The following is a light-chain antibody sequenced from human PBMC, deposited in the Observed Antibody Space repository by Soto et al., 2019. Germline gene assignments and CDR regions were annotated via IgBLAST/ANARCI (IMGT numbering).Light chain of an antibody. CDR2: GAS. Sequence: EIVMTQSPGTLSVSPGERATLSCRVSQSVGSNLAWYQQKPGQAPRLLIYGASSRATGIPARFSGSGSGADFTLTISSLEPEDFALYYCQQYDKFPITFGQGTRL. J-gene: IGKJ5*01. CDR1: QSVGSN. V-gene: IGKV3D-15*01. CDR3: QQYDKFPIT.